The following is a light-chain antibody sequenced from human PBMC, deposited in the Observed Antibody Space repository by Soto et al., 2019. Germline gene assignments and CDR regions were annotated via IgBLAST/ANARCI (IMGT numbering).Light chain of an antibody. CDR2: GPS. Sequence: EIVITQSPATLSVSPGERATRSCRASQIVSSNLAWYQQKPGQAPRLLIYGPSTRATGIPARFSGSGSGTEFTLTISSLQYEDFAVYYCQQYNNWHPITFGQGTRLEIK. J-gene: IGKJ5*01. CDR1: QIVSSN. CDR3: QQYNNWHPIT. V-gene: IGKV3-15*01.